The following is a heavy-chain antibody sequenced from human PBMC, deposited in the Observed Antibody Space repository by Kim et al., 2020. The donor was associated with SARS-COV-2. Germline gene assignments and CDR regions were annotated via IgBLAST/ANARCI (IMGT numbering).Heavy chain of an antibody. V-gene: IGHV3-66*01. D-gene: IGHD5-18*01. Sequence: GGSLRLSCAASGFTVNDAHIIWVRQAPGKGLEWASLVYGSGAKHYADSVKGRFIISRDNSKNSVSLQMTSLRADDTAVYYCMGAGGYSYWGQGTLVNVSS. CDR1: GFTVNDAH. J-gene: IGHJ1*01. CDR2: VYGSGAK. CDR3: MGAGGYSY.